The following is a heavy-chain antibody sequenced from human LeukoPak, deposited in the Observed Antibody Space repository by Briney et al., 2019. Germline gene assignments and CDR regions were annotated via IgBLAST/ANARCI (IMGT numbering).Heavy chain of an antibody. J-gene: IGHJ4*02. CDR2: TRNKANSYTT. Sequence: GGSLRLSCAASGFTFSNHYMDWVRQAPGKGREWVGRTRNKANSYTTECAASVKGRFTISRGDSKISLYLQMNSLKTEDTAVYYCARVDGRNGDYFDYWGQGTLVTVSS. V-gene: IGHV3-72*01. CDR1: GFTFSNHY. CDR3: ARVDGRNGDYFDY. D-gene: IGHD1-1*01.